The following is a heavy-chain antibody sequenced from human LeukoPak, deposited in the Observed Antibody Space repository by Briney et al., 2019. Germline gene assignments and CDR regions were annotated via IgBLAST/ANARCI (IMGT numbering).Heavy chain of an antibody. Sequence: PGGSLRLSCTASGFIFSSFAMNWVRQAPGKGLEWVSGISASGGNTNYADSVKGRFTISRDNSQNTLYLQMDSLRAEDTAIYYCARDEGYWGQGTLVTVSS. CDR2: ISASGGNT. J-gene: IGHJ4*02. CDR1: GFIFSSFA. CDR3: ARDEGY. V-gene: IGHV3-23*01.